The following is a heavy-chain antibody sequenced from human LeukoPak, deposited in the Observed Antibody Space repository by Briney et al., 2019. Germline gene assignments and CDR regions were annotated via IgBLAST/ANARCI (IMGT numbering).Heavy chain of an antibody. CDR2: ISGSGGST. CDR3: ARAPYDFWSGFQGYFDY. J-gene: IGHJ4*02. V-gene: IGHV3-23*01. D-gene: IGHD3-3*01. CDR1: GFTFSSYA. Sequence: GGSLRLSCAASGFTFSSYAMSWVRQAPGKGLEWVSAISGSGGSTYYTDSVKGRFTISRDNSKNTLYLQVNSLRAEDTAVYYCARAPYDFWSGFQGYFDYWGQGTLVTVSS.